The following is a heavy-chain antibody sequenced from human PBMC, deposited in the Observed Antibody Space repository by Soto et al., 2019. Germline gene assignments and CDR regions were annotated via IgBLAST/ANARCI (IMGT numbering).Heavy chain of an antibody. CDR1: GFTSSSYG. D-gene: IGHD6-19*01. V-gene: IGHV3-33*01. CDR2: IWYDGSNK. Sequence: QVQLVESGGGVVQPGRSLRLSCAASGFTSSSYGMHWVRQAPGKGLEWVAVIWYDGSNKYYADSVKGRFTISRDNSKNTLYLQMNSLRAEDTAVYYCAREGWAFDIWGQGTMVTVSS. CDR3: AREGWAFDI. J-gene: IGHJ3*02.